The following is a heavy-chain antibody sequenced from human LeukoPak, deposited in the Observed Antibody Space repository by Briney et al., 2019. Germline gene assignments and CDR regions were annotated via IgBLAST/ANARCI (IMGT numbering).Heavy chain of an antibody. CDR3: ARPLSGYDY. V-gene: IGHV3-74*01. D-gene: IGHD6-25*01. CDR2: INIDGSIT. CDR1: GFTFSNSW. Sequence: GGSLRLSCAASGFTFSNSWMHWVRQSPGKGLVWVSRINIDGSITTYADSVKGRFTISRDNAKNTLYLQMNSLRAEDTAVYYCARPLSGYDYWGPGTLVTVSS. J-gene: IGHJ4*02.